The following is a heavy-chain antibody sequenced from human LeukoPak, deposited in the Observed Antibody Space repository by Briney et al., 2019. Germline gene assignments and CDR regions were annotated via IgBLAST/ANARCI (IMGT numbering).Heavy chain of an antibody. CDR1: GYTFTGYC. CDR3: ARDRNSYSSGWQNWFEP. D-gene: IGHD6-19*01. V-gene: IGHV1-2*02. J-gene: IGHJ5*02. Sequence: ASVKVSCKASGYTFTGYCMHWVRQAPGQGLEWMGWINPNSGGTNYAQKFQGRVTMTRDTSISTAYMELSRLRSDDTAVYYCARDRNSYSSGWQNWFEPWGQGTLVTVSS. CDR2: INPNSGGT.